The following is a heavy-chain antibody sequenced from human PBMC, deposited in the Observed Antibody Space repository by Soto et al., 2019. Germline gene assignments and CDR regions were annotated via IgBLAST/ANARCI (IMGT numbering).Heavy chain of an antibody. V-gene: IGHV4-39*01. CDR3: VYGDYAERVDY. D-gene: IGHD4-17*01. J-gene: IGHJ4*02. Sequence: SETLSLTCTVSGGSISSSSYYWGWIRQPPGKGLEWIGSIYYSGSTYYNPSLKSRVTISVDTSKNQFSLKLSSVTAADTAVYYCVYGDYAERVDYWGQGTLVTVSS. CDR1: GGSISSSSYY. CDR2: IYYSGST.